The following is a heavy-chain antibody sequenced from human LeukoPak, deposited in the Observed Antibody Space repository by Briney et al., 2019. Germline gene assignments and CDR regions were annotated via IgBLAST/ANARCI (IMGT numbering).Heavy chain of an antibody. Sequence: SGTLSLTCAVSGGSISSSNWWSWVRQPPGKGLEWIGEIYHSGSTNYNPSLKSRVTISVDKSKNQFSLKLSSVTAADTAVYYCARPVALDYYDSSGAFDIWGQGTMVTVSS. J-gene: IGHJ3*02. CDR2: IYHSGST. CDR1: GGSISSSNW. CDR3: ARPVALDYYDSSGAFDI. D-gene: IGHD3-22*01. V-gene: IGHV4-4*02.